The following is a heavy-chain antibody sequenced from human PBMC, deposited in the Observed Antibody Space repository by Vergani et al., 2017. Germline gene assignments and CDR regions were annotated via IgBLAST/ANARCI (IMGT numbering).Heavy chain of an antibody. J-gene: IGHJ6*03. CDR1: GGPISSYY. D-gene: IGHD5-12*01. CDR3: ARSWPPRVMDV. V-gene: IGHV4-59*01. CDR2: IYYSGST. Sequence: QVQLQESGPGLVKPSETLSLTCTVSGGPISSYYWSWIRQPPGKGLEWIGYIYYSGSTNYNPTLKSRVTISVDTSKNQFSLKLSSVTAADTAVYYCARSWPPRVMDVWGKGTTVTVSS.